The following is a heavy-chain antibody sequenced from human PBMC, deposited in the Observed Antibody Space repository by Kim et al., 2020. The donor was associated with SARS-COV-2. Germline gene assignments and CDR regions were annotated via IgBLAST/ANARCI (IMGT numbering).Heavy chain of an antibody. J-gene: IGHJ5*02. D-gene: IGHD6-19*01. V-gene: IGHV3-7*01. CDR1: GFTFSSYW. Sequence: GGSLRLSCAASGFTFSSYWMSWVRQAPGKGLEWVANIKQDGSEKYYVDSVKGRFTISRDNAKNSLYLQMNSLRAEDTAVYYCARAGSGRLNWFDPWGQGTLVTVSS. CDR3: ARAGSGRLNWFDP. CDR2: IKQDGSEK.